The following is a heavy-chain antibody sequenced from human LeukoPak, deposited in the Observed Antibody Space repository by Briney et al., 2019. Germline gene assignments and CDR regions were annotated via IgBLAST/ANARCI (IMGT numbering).Heavy chain of an antibody. V-gene: IGHV1-24*01. J-gene: IGHJ4*02. CDR3: ATGYTYDYSLY. D-gene: IGHD5-18*01. Sequence: GASVKVSCKVSGDTVTGFSIHWVRQAPGHGLEWMGGFDPEDGARIFAQKFQGRVTMTEDTSTDTAYMDLSSLRSEDTAVYYCATGYTYDYSLYWGQGTLGTVSS. CDR2: FDPEDGAR. CDR1: GDTVTGFS.